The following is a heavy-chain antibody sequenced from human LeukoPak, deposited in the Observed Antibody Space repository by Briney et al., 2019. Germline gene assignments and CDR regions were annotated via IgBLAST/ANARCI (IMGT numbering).Heavy chain of an antibody. D-gene: IGHD6-19*01. CDR3: ARAKRGYSSGWYAY. CDR1: GFTFDDYG. CDR2: INWNGGST. J-gene: IGHJ4*02. Sequence: GGSLRLSCAASGFTFDDYGMSWVRQAPGKGLEWVSDINWNGGSTGYADSVKGRFTISRDNAKNSLYLQMNSLRAEDTALYYCARAKRGYSSGWYAYWGQGTLVTVSS. V-gene: IGHV3-20*04.